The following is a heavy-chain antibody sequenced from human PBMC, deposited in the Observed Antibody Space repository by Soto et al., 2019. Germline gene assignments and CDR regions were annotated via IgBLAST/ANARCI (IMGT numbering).Heavy chain of an antibody. CDR3: ARSKSSGWYYYFDY. J-gene: IGHJ4*02. CDR1: GFTVSNNY. CDR2: IYAVGTP. D-gene: IGHD6-19*01. V-gene: IGHV3-66*01. Sequence: EVQLVESGGGLGQPGGSLRLSCAASGFTVSNNYMSWVRQAPGKGLEWVSVIYAVGTPYYADSVKGRFTISRDNFKNTLFLQMNSLGAEDTAVYYCARSKSSGWYYYFDYWGQRTLVTVSS.